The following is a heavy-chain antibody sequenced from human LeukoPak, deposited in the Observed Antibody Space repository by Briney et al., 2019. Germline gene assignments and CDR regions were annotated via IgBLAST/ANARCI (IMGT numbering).Heavy chain of an antibody. V-gene: IGHV1-18*01. J-gene: IGHJ6*02. Sequence: ASVKVSCKASGYTFTSYGISWVRQAPGQGLEWMGWISAYNGNTNYAQKLQGRATMTTDTSTSTAYMELRSLRSDDTAVYYCARVGQYYYDSSGYLPYYYYGMDVWGQGTTVTVSS. CDR2: ISAYNGNT. CDR1: GYTFTSYG. CDR3: ARVGQYYYDSSGYLPYYYYGMDV. D-gene: IGHD3-22*01.